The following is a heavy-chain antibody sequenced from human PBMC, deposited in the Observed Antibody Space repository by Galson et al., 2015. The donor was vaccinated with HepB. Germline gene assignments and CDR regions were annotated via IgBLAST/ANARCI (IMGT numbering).Heavy chain of an antibody. V-gene: IGHV3-21*01. CDR1: GFIFSGYS. D-gene: IGHD1-1*01. J-gene: IGHJ4*02. CDR3: ARGGNYFDY. Sequence: SLRLSCAASGFIFSGYSMNWVRQSPGKGLEWLSSIGSSSSYMYYADSLKGRFTISRDNARDSLYLQMNSLRPEDTVVYYCARGGNYFDYWGQGTLVTVSS. CDR2: IGSSSSYM.